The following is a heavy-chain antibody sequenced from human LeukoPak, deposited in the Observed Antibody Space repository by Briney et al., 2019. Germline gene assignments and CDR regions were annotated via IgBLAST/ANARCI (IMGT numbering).Heavy chain of an antibody. D-gene: IGHD4-17*01. J-gene: IGHJ3*02. CDR3: ARDPNPDDYGDYGQANELDI. CDR1: GFTLSSYA. CDR2: ISYDGSNK. V-gene: IGHV3-30-3*01. Sequence: PGGSLRLSCAASGFTLSSYAMHWVRQAPGKGLEWVAVISYDGSNKYYADSVKGRFTISRDNSKNTLYLQMNSLRAEDTAVYYCARDPNPDDYGDYGQANELDIWGQGTMVTVSS.